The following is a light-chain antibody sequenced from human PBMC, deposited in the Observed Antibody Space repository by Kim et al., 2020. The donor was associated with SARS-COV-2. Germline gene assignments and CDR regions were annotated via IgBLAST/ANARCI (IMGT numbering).Light chain of an antibody. CDR2: DVN. CDR1: SSDVGAYNH. CDR3: SSYTSSSTWV. J-gene: IGLJ3*02. Sequence: GQSIPTSCSGTSSDVGAYNHVSWYQQHPGKAPKLMIFDVNNRPSGVSSRFSGSKSGNTASLTISGLQAEDEADYYCSSYTSSSTWVFGGGTQLTVL. V-gene: IGLV2-14*03.